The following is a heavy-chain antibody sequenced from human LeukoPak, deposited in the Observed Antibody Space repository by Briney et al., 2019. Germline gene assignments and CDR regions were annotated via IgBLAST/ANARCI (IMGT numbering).Heavy chain of an antibody. V-gene: IGHV1-69*04. CDR3: ARNLNREQLTPYYYYGMDV. CDR2: IIPILGIA. J-gene: IGHJ6*02. CDR1: GGNFSSYA. Sequence: SVKVSCKASGGNFSSYAISWVRQAPGQGLERMRRIIPILGIANYAQKFQGRVTITADKSTSTAYMELSSLRSEDTAVYYCARNLNREQLTPYYYYGMDVWGQGTTVTVSS. D-gene: IGHD6-13*01.